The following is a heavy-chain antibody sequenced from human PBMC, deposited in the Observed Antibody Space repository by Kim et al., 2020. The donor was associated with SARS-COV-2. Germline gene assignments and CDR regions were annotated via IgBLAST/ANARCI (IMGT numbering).Heavy chain of an antibody. CDR3: ARPSSSHFDF. Sequence: GGSLRLSCAASGFIFRNFGLHWVRQAPGKGLEWVAFISNDGATAIYADSVRGRFTISRDYSENKVYLQMDSLSDGDTAVYYCARPSSSHFDFWCQGTLV. D-gene: IGHD3-10*01. V-gene: IGHV3-33*05. CDR2: ISNDGATA. J-gene: IGHJ4*02. CDR1: GFIFRNFG.